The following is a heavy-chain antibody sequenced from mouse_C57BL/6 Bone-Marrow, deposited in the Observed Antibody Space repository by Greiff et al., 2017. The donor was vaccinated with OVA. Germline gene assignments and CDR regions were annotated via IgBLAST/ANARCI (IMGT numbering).Heavy chain of an antibody. Sequence: EVQLVESGGGLVQPGGSLKLSCAASGFTFSDYYMYWVRQTPEKRLEWVAYISNGGGSTYYPDTVKGRFTISRDNAKNTLYLQMSRLKSEDTAMYYCARRATTVVATDAMDYWGQGTSVTVSA. V-gene: IGHV5-12*01. D-gene: IGHD1-1*01. CDR1: GFTFSDYY. CDR3: ARRATTVVATDAMDY. J-gene: IGHJ4*01. CDR2: ISNGGGST.